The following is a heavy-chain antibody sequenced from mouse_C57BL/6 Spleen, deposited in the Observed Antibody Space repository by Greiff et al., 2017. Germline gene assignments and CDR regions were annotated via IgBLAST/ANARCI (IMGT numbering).Heavy chain of an antibody. V-gene: IGHV2-9*01. D-gene: IGHD1-1*01. CDR3: AKHQGYGSSYWAMDY. Sequence: QVTLKESGPGLVAPSQSLSITFTVSGFSLPRYGVDWVRQPPGKGLEWLGVIWGGGSTNSTSALMSRLSISKDNSKSQVFLKMNSLQTDDTAMYYCAKHQGYGSSYWAMDYWGQGTSVTVCS. J-gene: IGHJ4*01. CDR2: IWGGGST. CDR1: GFSLPRYG.